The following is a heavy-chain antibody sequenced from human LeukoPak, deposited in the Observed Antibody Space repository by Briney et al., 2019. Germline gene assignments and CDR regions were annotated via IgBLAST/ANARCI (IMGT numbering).Heavy chain of an antibody. CDR3: AGCIAVAGSAFDY. V-gene: IGHV4-39*07. CDR1: GGSISSSSYY. Sequence: SETLSLTCTVSGGSISSSSYYWGWIRQPPGKGLEWIGSIYYSGSTYYNPSLKSRVTISVDTSKNQFSLKLSSVTAADTAVYYCAGCIAVAGSAFDYWGQGTLVTVSS. J-gene: IGHJ4*02. D-gene: IGHD6-19*01. CDR2: IYYSGST.